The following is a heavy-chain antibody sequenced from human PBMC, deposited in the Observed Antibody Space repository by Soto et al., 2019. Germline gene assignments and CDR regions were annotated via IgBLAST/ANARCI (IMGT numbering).Heavy chain of an antibody. Sequence: ASVKVSCKASGYTFTSYGISWVRQAPGQWLEWMGWISAYNGNTNYAQKLQGRVTMTTDTSTSTAYMELRSLRSDDTVVYYCARDEVGNYDILTGYYNYWGQGTPVTVSS. J-gene: IGHJ4*02. D-gene: IGHD3-9*01. CDR2: ISAYNGNT. V-gene: IGHV1-18*01. CDR3: ARDEVGNYDILTGYYNY. CDR1: GYTFTSYG.